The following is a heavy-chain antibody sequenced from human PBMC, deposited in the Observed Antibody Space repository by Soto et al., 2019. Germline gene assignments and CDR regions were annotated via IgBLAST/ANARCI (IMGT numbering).Heavy chain of an antibody. D-gene: IGHD6-13*01. CDR2: ISYDGSNK. CDR1: GFTFNSYD. J-gene: IGHJ6*02. CDR3: ARELRSSWSARYYYGMDV. Sequence: GGSVRLSCASSGFTFNSYDMNWVRQAPGKGLEWVAVISYDGSNKDYADSVKGRFTISRDNSKNTLYLQMNSLRAEDTAVYYCARELRSSWSARYYYGMDVWGQGTTVTVSS. V-gene: IGHV3-30-3*01.